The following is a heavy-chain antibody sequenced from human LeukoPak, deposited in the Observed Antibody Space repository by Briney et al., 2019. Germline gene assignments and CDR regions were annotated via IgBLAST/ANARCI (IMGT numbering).Heavy chain of an antibody. D-gene: IGHD3-16*01. CDR2: ISGSGGST. CDR1: GFTFSSYA. J-gene: IGHJ4*02. V-gene: IGHV3-23*01. CDR3: AKDPTWGGLYYFDY. Sequence: PGGSLRLSCAASGFTFSSYAMSWVRQAPGKGLEWVSAISGSGGSTYYADSVKGRFTISKDNSKNTLYLQMNSLRAEDTAVYYCAKDPTWGGLYYFDYWGQGTLVTVSS.